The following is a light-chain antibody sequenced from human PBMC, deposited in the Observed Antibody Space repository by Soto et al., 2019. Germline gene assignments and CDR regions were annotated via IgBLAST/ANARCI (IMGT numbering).Light chain of an antibody. V-gene: IGKV1-27*01. J-gene: IGKJ5*01. CDR3: QQYNSAPPIT. CDR2: SAS. Sequence: DIQMTQSPSSLSSSVGDRVTITCRASQGVHNYLSGYQQKPGKVPKLLIYSASTLQSEGPSRFSDSGSGTDFTLTIRSLQPEDVATYYCQQYNSAPPITFGQGTRLEIK. CDR1: QGVHNY.